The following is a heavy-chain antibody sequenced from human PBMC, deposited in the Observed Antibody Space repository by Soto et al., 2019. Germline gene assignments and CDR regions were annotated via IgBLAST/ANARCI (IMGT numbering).Heavy chain of an antibody. D-gene: IGHD2-15*01. V-gene: IGHV3-23*01. CDR1: GFTFSSYA. Sequence: PVGSLRLSCAASGFTFSSYAMSWVRQAPGKGLEWVSAISGSGGSTYYADSVKGRFTISRDNSKNTLYLQMNSLRAEDTAVYYCAKERGYCSGGSCQRTDYWGQGTLVTVSS. CDR2: ISGSGGST. J-gene: IGHJ4*02. CDR3: AKERGYCSGGSCQRTDY.